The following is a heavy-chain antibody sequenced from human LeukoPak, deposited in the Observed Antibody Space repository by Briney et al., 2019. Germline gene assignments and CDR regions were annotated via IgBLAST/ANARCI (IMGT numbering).Heavy chain of an antibody. V-gene: IGHV4-4*07. D-gene: IGHD5-18*01. Sequence: SETLSLTCTVSGGSISSYYWSWIRQPAGKGLEWIGRIYTSGSTNYNPSLKSRVTMSVDTSKNQFSLKLSSVTAADTAVYYCARHVQVYSYGYTYYYYMDVWGKGTTVTISS. J-gene: IGHJ6*03. CDR2: IYTSGST. CDR1: GGSISSYY. CDR3: ARHVQVYSYGYTYYYYMDV.